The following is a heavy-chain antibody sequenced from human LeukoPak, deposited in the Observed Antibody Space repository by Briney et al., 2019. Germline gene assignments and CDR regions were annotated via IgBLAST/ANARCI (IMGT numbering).Heavy chain of an antibody. J-gene: IGHJ4*02. CDR1: GFTFSSYA. D-gene: IGHD6-19*01. Sequence: GGSLRLSCAASGFTFSSYAMSWVRQAPGKGLEWVSAISGSGGSTYYADSVKGRFTISRDNSKNTLYLQMNSLRAEDTAVYYCARWSSSGWYRAGYFDYWGQGSLVTVSS. CDR3: ARWSSSGWYRAGYFDY. V-gene: IGHV3-23*01. CDR2: ISGSGGST.